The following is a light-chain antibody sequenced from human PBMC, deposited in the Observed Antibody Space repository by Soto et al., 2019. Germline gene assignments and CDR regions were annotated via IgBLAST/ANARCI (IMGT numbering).Light chain of an antibody. CDR3: SSYAISSAYV. V-gene: IGLV2-14*01. J-gene: IGLJ1*01. Sequence: QSVLTQPSPLSGSPGQSITISCTGTSSDIGAYNYVSWYQQHPGKAPKLLIYDVNYRPSGVSNRLSGSKSGNTASLTISGLQAEDEADYYCSSYAISSAYVFGTGTKVTVL. CDR2: DVN. CDR1: SSDIGAYNY.